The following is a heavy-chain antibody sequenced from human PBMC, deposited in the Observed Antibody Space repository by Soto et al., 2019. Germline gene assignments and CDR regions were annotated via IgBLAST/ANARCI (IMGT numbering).Heavy chain of an antibody. CDR1: GGSISSGGYY. V-gene: IGHV4-31*03. CDR3: ARGSYYDSSGYYGP. Sequence: QVQLQESGPGLVKPSQTLSLTCTVSGGSISSGGYYWSWIRQHPGKGLEWIGYIYYSGSTYYNPSLKSRVTISVDTSKNQSSLKLSSVTAADTAVYYWARGSYYDSSGYYGPWGQGTLVTVSS. CDR2: IYYSGST. J-gene: IGHJ5*02. D-gene: IGHD3-22*01.